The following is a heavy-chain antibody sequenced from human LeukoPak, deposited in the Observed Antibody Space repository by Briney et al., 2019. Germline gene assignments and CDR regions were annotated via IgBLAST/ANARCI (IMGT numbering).Heavy chain of an antibody. D-gene: IGHD3-22*01. Sequence: ASVTVSCKASGGTFSSYAISWVRQAPGQGLEWMGGIIPIFGTANYAQKFQGRVTITADESTSTAYMELSSLRSEDTAVYYCARRGPGYYDSSGYYSAHDAFDIWGQGTMVTVSS. V-gene: IGHV1-69*13. CDR3: ARRGPGYYDSSGYYSAHDAFDI. J-gene: IGHJ3*02. CDR1: GGTFSSYA. CDR2: IIPIFGTA.